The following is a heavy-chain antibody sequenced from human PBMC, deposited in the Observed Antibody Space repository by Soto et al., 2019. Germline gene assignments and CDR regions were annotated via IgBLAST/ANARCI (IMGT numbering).Heavy chain of an antibody. Sequence: PSETLSLTCAVYSGSFSNYYWSWIRQSPGNGLEWIGEIDHGGGINFNPSLESRVTISVDTSKNQFSLKLNSVTAADTAVYYCARGGGNHGYGIYYYHGMDVWGQGTTVTVSS. CDR2: IDHGGGI. CDR1: SGSFSNYY. J-gene: IGHJ6*02. CDR3: ARGGGNHGYGIYYYHGMDV. D-gene: IGHD5-18*01. V-gene: IGHV4-34*01.